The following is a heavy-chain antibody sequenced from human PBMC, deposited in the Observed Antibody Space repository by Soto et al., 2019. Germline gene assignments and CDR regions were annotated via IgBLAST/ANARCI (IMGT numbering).Heavy chain of an antibody. CDR3: ARSVEGTVTHFYY. CDR2: ITPFNGNT. V-gene: IGHV1-45*02. Sequence: GASVKVSCKASGYTFTYRYLHWVRQAPGQALEWMGWITPFNGNTNYVQKFQGRVTMTRATSTSTVYMALSSLRSEDTALYYCARSVEGTVTHFYYWGQGTLVTVSS. CDR1: GYTFTYRY. J-gene: IGHJ4*02. D-gene: IGHD2-15*01.